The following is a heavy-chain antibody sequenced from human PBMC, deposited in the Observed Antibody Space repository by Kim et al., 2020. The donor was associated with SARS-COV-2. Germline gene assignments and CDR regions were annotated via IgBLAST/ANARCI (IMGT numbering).Heavy chain of an antibody. CDR3: ARGVITGTTSYNWFDP. D-gene: IGHD1-20*01. Sequence: ASVKVSCKASGYTFTTYAMNWVRQAPGQGLEWMGWINTDTGNPTYVQSFRGRFVFSLDTSVSTAYLQISSLKSEDTAVYYCARGVITGTTSYNWFDPWGQ. CDR2: INTDTGNP. V-gene: IGHV7-4-1*02. J-gene: IGHJ5*02. CDR1: GYTFTTYA.